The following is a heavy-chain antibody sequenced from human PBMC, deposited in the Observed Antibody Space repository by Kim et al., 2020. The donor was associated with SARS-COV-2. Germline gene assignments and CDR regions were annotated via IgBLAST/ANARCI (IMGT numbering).Heavy chain of an antibody. CDR2: SSHSGST. CDR3: ARAVTTRRPRPYYYYGLDV. CDR1: SGSFSGSF. V-gene: IGHV4-34*01. J-gene: IGHJ6*02. D-gene: IGHD4-17*01. Sequence: SETLSLTCGVSSGSFSGSFWSWVRQPPGKGLEWIGESSHSGSTNYNPSLKSRVTISFDTSKNQISLKLTSVTAADTAVYYCARAVTTRRPRPYYYYGLDVWGPGTTVIVSS.